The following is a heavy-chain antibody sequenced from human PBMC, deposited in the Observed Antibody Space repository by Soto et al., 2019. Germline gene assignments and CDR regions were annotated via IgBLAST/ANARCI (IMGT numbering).Heavy chain of an antibody. CDR3: AGQVCSGCSCYLYYMDV. V-gene: IGHV4-39*01. CDR2: IYYSGST. J-gene: IGHJ6*03. Sequence: QLQLQESGPGLVKPSETLSLTCTVSGGSISSSSYYWGWIRQPPGKGLEWIGSIYYSGSTYYNPSLKSRVTISLVISKKGFSLKLSATPAADTAVDYDAGQVCSGCSCYLYYMDVLVKGTTVTVSS. CDR1: GGSISSSSYY. D-gene: IGHD2-15*01.